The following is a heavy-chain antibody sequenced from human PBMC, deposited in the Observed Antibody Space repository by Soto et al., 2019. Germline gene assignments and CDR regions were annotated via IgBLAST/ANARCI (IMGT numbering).Heavy chain of an antibody. CDR2: ISAYNGNT. CDR1: GYTFTSYA. J-gene: IGHJ6*02. Sequence: QVQLVQSGAEVKKPGASVKVSCKASGYTFTSYAIXXVRXXXGQGLEWMGWISAYNGNTNYAQKLQGRVTMTTDTSXXXXXXXLRXXRXXDTAVYYCARDSPPMDVWGQGTTVTVSS. CDR3: ARDSPPMDV. V-gene: IGHV1-18*01.